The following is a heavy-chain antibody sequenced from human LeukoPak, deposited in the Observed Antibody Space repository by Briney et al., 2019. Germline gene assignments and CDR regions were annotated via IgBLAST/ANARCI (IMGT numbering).Heavy chain of an antibody. V-gene: IGHV1-69-2*01. CDR1: GYTFTSYY. CDR3: AAAYDSSGYRDGFDP. J-gene: IGHJ5*02. Sequence: ASVKVSCKASGYTFTSYYMHWVRQAPGQGLEWMGLVDPEDGETIYAEKFQGRVTITADTSTDTAYMELSSLRSEDTAVYYCAAAYDSSGYRDGFDPWGQGTLVTVSS. CDR2: VDPEDGET. D-gene: IGHD3-22*01.